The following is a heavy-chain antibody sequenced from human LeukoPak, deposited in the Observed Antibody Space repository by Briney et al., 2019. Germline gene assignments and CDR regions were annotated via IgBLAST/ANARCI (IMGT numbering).Heavy chain of an antibody. CDR3: ARGSTWVAFDI. Sequence: GGSLRLSCAASGFTFSSYEMNWVRQAPGKGLEWVSYISSSGSTIYYADSVKGRFTISRDNAKNSLYLQMNSLRAEDTAVYYCARGSTWVAFDIWGQGTMVAVSS. V-gene: IGHV3-48*03. J-gene: IGHJ3*02. CDR2: ISSSGSTI. D-gene: IGHD1-26*01. CDR1: GFTFSSYE.